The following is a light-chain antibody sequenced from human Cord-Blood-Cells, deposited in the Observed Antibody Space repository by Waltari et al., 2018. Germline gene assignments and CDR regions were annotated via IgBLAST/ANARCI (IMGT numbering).Light chain of an antibody. CDR1: KSLVYSDGNTY. Sequence: VITKTQLSMHDNIGKPASIYYKYRKSLVYSDGNTYLNWFQQRPGQSPRRLIYKVSNRDSGVPDRFSGSGSGTDFTLKISRVEAEDVGVYYCMQGTHWPVYTFGQGTKLEIK. CDR2: KVS. CDR3: MQGTHWPVYT. J-gene: IGKJ2*01. V-gene: IGKV2-30*01.